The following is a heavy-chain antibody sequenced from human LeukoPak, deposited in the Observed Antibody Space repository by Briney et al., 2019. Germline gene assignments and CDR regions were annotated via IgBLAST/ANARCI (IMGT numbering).Heavy chain of an antibody. J-gene: IGHJ5*02. V-gene: IGHV4-34*01. Sequence: PSETLSLTCAVYGGSFSGYYWSWIRQPPGKGLEWIGEINHSGSTNYNPSLKSRVTISVDTSKNQFSLRLSSVTAADTAVYYCGRDAQYSSSYWWFDPWGQGTLVTVSS. CDR2: INHSGST. CDR3: GRDAQYSSSYWWFDP. CDR1: GGSFSGYY. D-gene: IGHD6-13*01.